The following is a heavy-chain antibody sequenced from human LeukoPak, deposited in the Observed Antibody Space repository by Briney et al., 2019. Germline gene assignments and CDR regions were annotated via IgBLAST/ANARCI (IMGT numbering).Heavy chain of an antibody. J-gene: IGHJ4*02. Sequence: GGSLRLSCAASGFTFSGSSIHWVRQASGKGLEWVGLIRTKANSYATAYAASVKGRFTISRDDSKNTAYLQMDSLKTEDTAVYYCTGNYYGSGSYADFDYWGQGTLVTVSS. D-gene: IGHD3-10*01. CDR3: TGNYYGSGSYADFDY. CDR1: GFTFSGSS. CDR2: IRTKANSYAT. V-gene: IGHV3-73*01.